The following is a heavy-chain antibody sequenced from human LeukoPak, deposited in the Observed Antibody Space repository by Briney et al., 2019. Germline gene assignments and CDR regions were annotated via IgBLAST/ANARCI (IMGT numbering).Heavy chain of an antibody. V-gene: IGHV1-69*04. CDR1: GGAFSSYA. D-gene: IGHD2-15*01. CDR2: IIPILGIA. Sequence: ASVKVSCKASGGAFSSYAISWVRQAPGQGLEWMGRIIPILGIANYAQKFQGRVTITADKSTSTAYMELSSLRSEDTAVYYCARGDCGGGSCYYGYYGMDVWGQGTTVTVSS. CDR3: ARGDCGGGSCYYGYYGMDV. J-gene: IGHJ6*02.